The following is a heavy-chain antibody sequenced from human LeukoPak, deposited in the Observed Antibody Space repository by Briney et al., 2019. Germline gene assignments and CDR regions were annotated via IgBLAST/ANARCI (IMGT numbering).Heavy chain of an antibody. Sequence: PSQTLSLTCAVYGGSFSGYYWSWIRQPPGEGLEWIGEINHSGSTNYNPSPKSRVTISVDTSKNQFSLKLSSVTAADTAVYYCARPRGYSYVAFDIWGQGTMVTVSS. CDR1: GGSFSGYY. CDR2: INHSGST. D-gene: IGHD5-18*01. J-gene: IGHJ3*02. CDR3: ARPRGYSYVAFDI. V-gene: IGHV4-34*01.